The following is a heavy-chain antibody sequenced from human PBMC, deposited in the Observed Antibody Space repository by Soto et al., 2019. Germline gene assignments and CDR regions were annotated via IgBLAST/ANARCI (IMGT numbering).Heavy chain of an antibody. CDR1: GFTFNTYG. D-gene: IGHD1-1*01. J-gene: IGHJ4*02. CDR2: VWYDGSNE. Sequence: ESGGGVVQPGRSLRLSCVASGFTFNTYGMHWVRQAPGKGLEWLAIVWYDGSNEDYADSVKGRFTISRDNSKNTLYFQMNSLRTDDTAVYYCVRDLGNDSDHWGQGALVTVSS. V-gene: IGHV3-33*01. CDR3: VRDLGNDSDH.